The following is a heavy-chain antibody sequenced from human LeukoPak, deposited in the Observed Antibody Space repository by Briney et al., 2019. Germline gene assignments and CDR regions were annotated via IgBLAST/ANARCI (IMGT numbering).Heavy chain of an antibody. CDR3: ARDRDSYSSSSGFDP. CDR1: GFTFSDFW. J-gene: IGHJ5*02. CDR2: INSDGRST. Sequence: PGGSLRLSCAASGFTFSDFWMHWVRQVPGKGLVWVSRINSDGRSTTYADSARGRFTISRDNARNTLFLQMDSLRDEDSAVYYCARDRDSYSSSSGFDPWGQGTLVTVSA. D-gene: IGHD6-6*01. V-gene: IGHV3-74*01.